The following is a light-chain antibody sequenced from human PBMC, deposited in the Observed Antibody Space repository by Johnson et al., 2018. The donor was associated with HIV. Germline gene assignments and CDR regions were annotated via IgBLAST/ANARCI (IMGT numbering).Light chain of an antibody. Sequence: QSVLTQPPSVSAAPGQKVTISCSGSSSNIGNNYVSWYQQLPRTAPKLLIYDNNKRPSGTPDRFSGSQSGTSATLGITGLQTGDEADYYGGTWDSSRRGGFFGAGTKVTV. CDR3: GTWDSSRRGGF. CDR1: SSNIGNNY. J-gene: IGLJ1*01. CDR2: DNN. V-gene: IGLV1-51*01.